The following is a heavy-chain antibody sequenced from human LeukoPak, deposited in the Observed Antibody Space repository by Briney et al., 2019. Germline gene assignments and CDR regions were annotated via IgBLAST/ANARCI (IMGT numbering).Heavy chain of an antibody. D-gene: IGHD1-26*01. J-gene: IGHJ4*02. CDR2: IAPNSGGT. V-gene: IGHV1-2*02. CDR3: ARRPHSGMYDLDS. Sequence: ASVKVSCKASGYSFTDYYIHWVRQALGQGLEWMGWIAPNSGGTNYAQKFQGRVAMTRDTSISTAYMELSRLRSDDTAVYYCARRPHSGMYDLDSWGQGSLVTVSS. CDR1: GYSFTDYY.